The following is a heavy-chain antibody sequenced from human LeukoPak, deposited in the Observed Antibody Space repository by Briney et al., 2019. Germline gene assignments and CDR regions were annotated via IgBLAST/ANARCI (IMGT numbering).Heavy chain of an antibody. CDR3: ARGITIFGVVIMSWFDP. J-gene: IGHJ5*02. CDR1: GGSISIRCYY. V-gene: IGHV4-31*03. Sequence: SQTLSLTCTLSGGSISIRCYYWSWIRQHPWKGLEWIGYIYYHESSYYNPSLKSRVTISVATSKNQYSLKLRSVTPADTAVYSCARGITIFGVVIMSWFDPWGQRSLVTVSA. CDR2: IYYHESS. D-gene: IGHD3-3*01.